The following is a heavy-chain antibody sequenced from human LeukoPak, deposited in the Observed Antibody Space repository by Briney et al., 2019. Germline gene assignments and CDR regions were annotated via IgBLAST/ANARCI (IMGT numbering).Heavy chain of an antibody. D-gene: IGHD4-11*01. CDR3: ARGRLPIDY. Sequence: PSETLSLTCTVSGGSISSSYWSWIRQPPGKGPEWIGHIYNSGSTNYNPSLKSRVTISVGTSNNQFSLKLSSVTAADTAVYYCARGRLPIDYWGQGTLVTVSS. CDR1: GGSISSSY. J-gene: IGHJ4*02. CDR2: IYNSGST. V-gene: IGHV4-59*01.